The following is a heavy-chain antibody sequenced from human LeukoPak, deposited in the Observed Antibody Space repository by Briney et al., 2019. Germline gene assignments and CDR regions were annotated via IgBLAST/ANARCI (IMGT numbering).Heavy chain of an antibody. D-gene: IGHD4-17*01. CDR3: ARTTVNDYGVIPVGFDY. CDR1: GGSISSYY. V-gene: IGHV4-59*01. Sequence: PSETLSLTYTVSGGSISSYYWSWIRQPPGKGLEWIGYIYYSGSTNYNPSLKSRVTISVDTSKNQFSLKLSSVTAADTAVYYCARTTVNDYGVIPVGFDYWGQGTLVTVSS. J-gene: IGHJ4*02. CDR2: IYYSGST.